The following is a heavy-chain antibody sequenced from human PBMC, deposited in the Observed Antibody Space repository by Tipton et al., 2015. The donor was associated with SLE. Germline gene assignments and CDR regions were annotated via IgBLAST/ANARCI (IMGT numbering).Heavy chain of an antibody. J-gene: IGHJ4*02. Sequence: SLRLSCAASGFTFSDYEMNWVRQAPGKGLEWVSYISSSGSTIYYGDSVKGRFTISRDNAKNSLYLQMSSLRAEDTATYYCARDSATLGKFDYWGQGTLVTVSS. CDR1: GFTFSDYE. CDR2: ISSSGSTI. V-gene: IGHV3-48*03. D-gene: IGHD3-10*01. CDR3: ARDSATLGKFDY.